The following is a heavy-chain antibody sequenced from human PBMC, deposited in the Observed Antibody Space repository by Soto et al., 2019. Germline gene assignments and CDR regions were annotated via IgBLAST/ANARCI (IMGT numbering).Heavy chain of an antibody. CDR2: ISGSGSTI. CDR1: GFTFSDYY. D-gene: IGHD2-8*01. V-gene: IGHV3-11*01. CDR3: ARNPPRTNAVCELDY. J-gene: IGHJ4*02. Sequence: QVQLVDSGGGLVNPGGSLRLSCAASGFTFSDYYMSWIRQAPGKGLEWVSYISGSGSTIYYADSVKGRFTISRDSAKNLLYLQMNSLRAEDTAVYYCARNPPRTNAVCELDYWGQGTLVTVSS.